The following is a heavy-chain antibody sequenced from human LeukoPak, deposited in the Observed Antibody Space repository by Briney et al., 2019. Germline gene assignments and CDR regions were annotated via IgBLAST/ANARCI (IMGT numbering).Heavy chain of an antibody. V-gene: IGHV4-4*07. CDR2: IYTSGST. J-gene: IGHJ5*02. Sequence: PSETLSLTCTVSGGSISSYYWSWIRQPAGKGLEWIGRIYTSGSTNYNPSLKSRVTMSVDTSKNQFSLKLSSVTAADTAVYYCARVGVSGWPNWFDPWVQGTLVTVSS. D-gene: IGHD6-19*01. CDR3: ARVGVSGWPNWFDP. CDR1: GGSISSYY.